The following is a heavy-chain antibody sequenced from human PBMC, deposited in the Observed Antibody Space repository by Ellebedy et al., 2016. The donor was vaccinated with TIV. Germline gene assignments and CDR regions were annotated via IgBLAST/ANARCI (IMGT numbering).Heavy chain of an antibody. D-gene: IGHD4-17*01. J-gene: IGHJ5*02. CDR2: ISYDGSNK. CDR3: ARRPTVTTS. CDR1: GFTFSSYA. Sequence: GESLKISCAASGFTFSSYAMHWVRQAPGKGLEWVAVISYDGSNKYYADSVKGRFTISRDNSKNTLYLQMNSLRAEDTAVYYCARRPTVTTSWGQGTLVTVSS. V-gene: IGHV3-30*04.